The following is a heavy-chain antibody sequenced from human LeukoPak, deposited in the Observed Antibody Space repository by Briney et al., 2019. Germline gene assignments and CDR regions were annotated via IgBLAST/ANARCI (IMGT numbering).Heavy chain of an antibody. CDR1: GYTFTSYY. CDR2: INPSGGST. V-gene: IGHV1-46*01. J-gene: IGHJ4*02. D-gene: IGHD3-10*01. CDR3: ARDPYYYGSWKQLDY. Sequence: ASVKVSCKASGYTFTSYYMHWVRQAPGQGLEWMGIINPSGGSTSYAQKFQGRVTMTRDTSTSTVYMELSSLRSEDTAVYYCARDPYYYGSWKQLDYWGQGTLVTVAS.